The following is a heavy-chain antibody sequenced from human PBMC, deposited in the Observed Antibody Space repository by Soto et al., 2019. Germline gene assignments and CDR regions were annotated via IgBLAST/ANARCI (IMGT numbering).Heavy chain of an antibody. D-gene: IGHD3-3*01. V-gene: IGHV4-61*01. J-gene: IGHJ4*02. CDR2: VYHTGRT. CDR1: GGSFKSGSYS. CDR3: ARDFAYFDS. Sequence: PLETLSLTCTVSGGSFKSGSYSWSWIRQPPGKGLEWIGYVYHTGRTSYNPSLKSRVSISMDTSKNQFSPNLDSVTAADTAVYFCARDFAYFDSWGQGTLVTVSS.